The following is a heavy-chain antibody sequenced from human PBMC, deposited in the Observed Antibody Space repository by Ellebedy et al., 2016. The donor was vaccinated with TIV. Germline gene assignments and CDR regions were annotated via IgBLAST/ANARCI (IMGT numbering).Heavy chain of an antibody. D-gene: IGHD4-11*01. CDR2: ISYDSVYR. V-gene: IGHV3-21*01. J-gene: IGHJ4*01. CDR1: GFTFSSYA. CDR3: ARDSASHLRFSYTDY. Sequence: GESLKISXAASGFTFSSYAVSWVRQAPGKGLEWVSSISYDSVYRYYAGSVRGRFTISRDNAKGSLFLEMNNLRTDDTAVYYCARDSASHLRFSYTDYWGRGTLIAVSS.